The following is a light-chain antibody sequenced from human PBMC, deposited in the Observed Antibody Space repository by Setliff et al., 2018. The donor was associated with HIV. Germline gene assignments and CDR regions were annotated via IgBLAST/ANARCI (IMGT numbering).Light chain of an antibody. CDR3: SAYSSITTQV. CDR2: AVS. J-gene: IGLJ1*01. V-gene: IGLV2-14*01. CDR1: SSDIGGSNF. Sequence: QSVLAQPASVSGSPGQSITISCTGTSSDIGGSNFVSWYQQYPGKAPKFIIYAVSNRPSGVSDRFSGSKSGNTASLTISGLQAEDEADYYCSAYSSITTQVFGTGTKVTVL.